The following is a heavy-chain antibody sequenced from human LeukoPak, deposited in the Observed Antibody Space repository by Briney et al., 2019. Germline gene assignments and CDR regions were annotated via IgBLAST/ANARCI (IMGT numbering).Heavy chain of an antibody. Sequence: SETLSLTCTVSSGSISSSSYYWAWIRQPPGKGLECIGSIYYSGSTSYNPSLKSRVTISVDTSKNQFSLKLSSVTAADTAVYYCARDDIAVAGNWFDPWGQGTLVTVSS. CDR2: IYYSGST. CDR3: ARDDIAVAGNWFDP. D-gene: IGHD6-19*01. J-gene: IGHJ5*02. CDR1: SGSISSSSYY. V-gene: IGHV4-39*07.